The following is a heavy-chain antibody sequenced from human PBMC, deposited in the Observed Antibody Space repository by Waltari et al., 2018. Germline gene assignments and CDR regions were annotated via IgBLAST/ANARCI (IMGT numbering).Heavy chain of an antibody. J-gene: IGHJ4*02. D-gene: IGHD3-10*01. CDR1: GLTFSKFW. V-gene: IGHV3-7*01. CDR3: ARDRGYFDY. CDR2: IKEDGGEK. Sequence: EVQLVESGGGLVQPGGSLRLSCAASGLTFSKFWMSWVRQDPGKGLEWVARIKEDGGEKYYVDSLKGRIIISRENAKNSLYLQMNSLRVEDTAVYYCARDRGYFDYWGLGTLVTVSS.